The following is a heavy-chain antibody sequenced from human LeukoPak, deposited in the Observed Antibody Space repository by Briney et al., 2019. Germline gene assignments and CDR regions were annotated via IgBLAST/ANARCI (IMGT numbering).Heavy chain of an antibody. CDR2: ITYDGATT. V-gene: IGHV3-30*04. CDR3: AKDRGTITMTQDV. Sequence: PGGSLRLSCAASGFTLSTYTVNWVRQAPGKGLEWLTVITYDGATTNYVDTVEGRFTISRDNSKNTVYLQMNSLRAEDTAVYYCAKDRGTITMTQDVWGQGTMITVSS. D-gene: IGHD3-22*01. CDR1: GFTLSTYT. J-gene: IGHJ3*01.